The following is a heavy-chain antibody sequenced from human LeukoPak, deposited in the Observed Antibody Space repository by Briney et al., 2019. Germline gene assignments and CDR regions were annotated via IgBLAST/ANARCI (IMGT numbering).Heavy chain of an antibody. J-gene: IGHJ4*02. CDR1: GYTFTSYG. CDR2: ISAYNGNT. CDR3: ARDQEGFDY. V-gene: IGHV1-18*01. Sequence: ASVKVSCKASGYTFTSYGISWVRQAPGQGLEWMGWISAYNGNTNYAQKFQGRVTVTRDTSTSTVHMELSGLRSEDTAVYYCARDQEGFDYWGQGTLVTVSS.